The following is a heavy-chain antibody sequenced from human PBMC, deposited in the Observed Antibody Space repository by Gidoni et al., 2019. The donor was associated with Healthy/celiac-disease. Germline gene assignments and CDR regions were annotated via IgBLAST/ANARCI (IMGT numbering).Heavy chain of an antibody. V-gene: IGHV5-51*01. D-gene: IGHD3-10*01. Sequence: EVQPVQSGAGVKKPGESLQISCKGSGYSFTSYWIGRVRQMPGKGLEWMGVTYPGDSDTRYSPSFQGQVTISADKSISTAYLQWSSLKASDTAMYYCARTYGSGSYLPFYYMDVWGKGTTVTVSS. J-gene: IGHJ6*03. CDR1: GYSFTSYW. CDR2: TYPGDSDT. CDR3: ARTYGSGSYLPFYYMDV.